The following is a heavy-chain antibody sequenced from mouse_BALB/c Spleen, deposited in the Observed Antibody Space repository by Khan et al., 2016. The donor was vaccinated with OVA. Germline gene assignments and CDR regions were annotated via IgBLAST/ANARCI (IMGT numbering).Heavy chain of an antibody. CDR2: IGCDSSTI. D-gene: IGHD2-3*01. J-gene: IGHJ2*01. Sequence: EVELVESGGGLVQPGGSRKLSCAASGFTFSGFGMHWVRQAPEKGLEWVAFIGCDSSTIYYADTVKGRFTISRDNPKKTLFLQMTSLRSEDTAMYFCARTGYYYFDYGGQGTTLTVSS. CDR3: ARTGYYYFDY. V-gene: IGHV5-17*02. CDR1: GFTFSGFG.